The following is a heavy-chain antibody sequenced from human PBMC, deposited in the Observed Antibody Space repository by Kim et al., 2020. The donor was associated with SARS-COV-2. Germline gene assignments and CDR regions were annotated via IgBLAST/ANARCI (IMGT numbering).Heavy chain of an antibody. Sequence: SETLSLTCTVSGGSISSYYWNWIRQPPGKGLEWIGYIYYSGSTNYNPSLKSRVTISVDTSKNQFSLKPSSVTAADTAVYYCARGYDSLVELDYWGQGTLVTVSS. D-gene: IGHD2-8*02. J-gene: IGHJ4*02. CDR2: IYYSGST. V-gene: IGHV4-59*01. CDR1: GGSISSYY. CDR3: ARGYDSLVELDY.